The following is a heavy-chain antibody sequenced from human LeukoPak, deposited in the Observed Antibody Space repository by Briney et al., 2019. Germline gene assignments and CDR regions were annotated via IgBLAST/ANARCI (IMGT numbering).Heavy chain of an antibody. Sequence: SETLSLTCTVSGGSISSYYWSWIRQPPGKGLEWIGYIYYSGSTNYNPPLKSRVTISVDTSKNQFSLKLSSVTAADTAVYYCARDRGIAAAGTRPDQYYYYGMDVWGQGTTVTVSS. CDR2: IYYSGST. CDR3: ARDRGIAAAGTRPDQYYYYGMDV. CDR1: GGSISSYY. V-gene: IGHV4-59*01. D-gene: IGHD6-13*01. J-gene: IGHJ6*02.